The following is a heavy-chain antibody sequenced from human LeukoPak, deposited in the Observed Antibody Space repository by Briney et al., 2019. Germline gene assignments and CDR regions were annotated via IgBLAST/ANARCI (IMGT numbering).Heavy chain of an antibody. CDR2: ISYSGDT. Sequence: SETLSLTCTVSGGSISPYYWGWIRQPPGKGLEWIGYISYSGDTNYTPSLKSRVTISVDTSKNQFSLKLSSVTAADTAVYYCVRITQGTVDYWGQGTLVTVSS. CDR3: VRITQGTVDY. CDR1: GGSISPYY. V-gene: IGHV4-59*01. D-gene: IGHD3-10*01. J-gene: IGHJ4*02.